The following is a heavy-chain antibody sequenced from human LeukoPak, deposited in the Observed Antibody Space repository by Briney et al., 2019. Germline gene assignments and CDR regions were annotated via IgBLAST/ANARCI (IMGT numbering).Heavy chain of an antibody. Sequence: GGSLRLSCAASGFTFSSNYMSWVRQAPGKGLEWVSVIYSGGSTYYADSVKGRFTISRDNSKNTLYLQMNSLRAEDTAVYYCARSPGYSSGWPLDYWGQGTLVTVSS. CDR3: ARSPGYSSGWPLDY. CDR2: IYSGGST. CDR1: GFTFSSNY. J-gene: IGHJ4*02. V-gene: IGHV3-53*01. D-gene: IGHD6-19*01.